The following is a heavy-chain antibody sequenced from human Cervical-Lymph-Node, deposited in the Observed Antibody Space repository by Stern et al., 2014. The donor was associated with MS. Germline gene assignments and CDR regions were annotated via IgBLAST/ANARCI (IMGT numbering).Heavy chain of an antibody. Sequence: QMQLVQSGAEVRKPGASVKVSCKASGYTFTRYGIHWVRQAPGQRLEWMGWSNAGNGNTKYSQEFQGRVTITRDTSASTAYMELGSLRSEDMAVYYCARGGGGYSYGLDYWGQGTLVTVSS. V-gene: IGHV1-3*02. CDR2: SNAGNGNT. CDR3: ARGGGGYSYGLDY. CDR1: GYTFTRYG. J-gene: IGHJ4*02. D-gene: IGHD5-18*01.